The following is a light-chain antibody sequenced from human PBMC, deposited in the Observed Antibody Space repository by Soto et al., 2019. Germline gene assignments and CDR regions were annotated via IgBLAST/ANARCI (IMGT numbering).Light chain of an antibody. Sequence: EIVLTQSPGTLSVSPGERVTLSCRASQSVNSNYLAWYQQRPGQAPRLLIFGASYRATGIPDRFSGSGSGPDLTLTISRLEPEDFAVYYCQQYSSTPPELPFGPGTKVDSK. V-gene: IGKV3-20*01. CDR1: QSVNSNY. J-gene: IGKJ3*01. CDR2: GAS. CDR3: QQYSSTPPELP.